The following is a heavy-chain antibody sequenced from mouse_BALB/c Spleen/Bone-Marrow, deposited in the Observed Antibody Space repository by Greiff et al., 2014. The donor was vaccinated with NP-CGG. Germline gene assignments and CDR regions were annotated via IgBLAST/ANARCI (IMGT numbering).Heavy chain of an antibody. CDR2: ILPGSVTT. V-gene: IGHV1-9*01. Sequence: LVESGAELMKPGASVKISCKATGYTFSSYWIEWIKQRPGHGLEWIGEILPGSVTTNYNGRFKGKSTLTADTPSNTAYMQLSSLTSEDSAVYYCARDHFDHWGPGTTLTVSS. CDR1: GYTFSSYW. CDR3: ARDHFDH. J-gene: IGHJ2*01.